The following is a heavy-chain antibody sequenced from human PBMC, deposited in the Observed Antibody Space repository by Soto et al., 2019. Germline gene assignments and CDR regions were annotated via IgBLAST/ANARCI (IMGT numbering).Heavy chain of an antibody. J-gene: IGHJ4*02. CDR3: AGRYGGGFDY. Sequence: QVQLLESGPGLVKPSETLSLTCTVSGGSISSYYWSWIRQPPGKGLEWIGYIFSSGSTNYNPSLTSRVTISVDTSKNQFSLKLSSVTAADTAVYYCAGRYGGGFDYWGQGTLVTVSS. D-gene: IGHD3-10*01. V-gene: IGHV4-59*08. CDR1: GGSISSYY. CDR2: IFSSGST.